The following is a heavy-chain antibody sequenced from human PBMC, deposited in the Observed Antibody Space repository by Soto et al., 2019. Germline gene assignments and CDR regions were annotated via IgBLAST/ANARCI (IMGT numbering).Heavy chain of an antibody. CDR2: IYYSGST. CDR1: GGSISSGGYY. CDR3: ARLLYSSSPDYYYYGMDV. J-gene: IGHJ6*02. D-gene: IGHD6-6*01. Sequence: KPSETLSLTCTVSGGSISSGGYYWSWIRQHPGKGLEWIGYIYYSGSTYYNPSLKSRVTISVDTSKNQFSLKLSSVTAADTAVYYCARLLYSSSPDYYYYGMDVWGQGTTVTVSS. V-gene: IGHV4-31*03.